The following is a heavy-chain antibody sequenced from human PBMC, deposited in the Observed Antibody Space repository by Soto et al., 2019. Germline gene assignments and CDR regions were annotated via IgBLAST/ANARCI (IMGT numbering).Heavy chain of an antibody. CDR1: GFTFSSYS. V-gene: IGHV3-21*01. D-gene: IGHD1-26*01. Sequence: PGGSLRLSCAASGFTFSSYSMNWVRQAPGKGLEWVSSISSSSSYIYYADSVKGRSTISRDNAKNSLYLQMNSLRAEDTAVYYCARGGIGRQRMDVWGQGTTVTVSS. J-gene: IGHJ6*02. CDR2: ISSSSSYI. CDR3: ARGGIGRQRMDV.